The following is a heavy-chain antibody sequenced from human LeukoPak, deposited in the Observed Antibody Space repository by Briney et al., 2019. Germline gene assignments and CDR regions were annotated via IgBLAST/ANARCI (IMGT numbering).Heavy chain of an antibody. CDR2: IKQDGSEK. D-gene: IGHD3-16*02. Sequence: PGGSLRLSCAASGFTFSSYEMNWVRQAPGKGLEWVANIKQDGSEKYYVDSVKGRFTISRDNAKNSLYLQMNSPRAEDTAVYYCARDGRMDYDYVWGSYRYTLEFDYWGQGTLVTVSS. CDR1: GFTFSSYE. V-gene: IGHV3-7*01. J-gene: IGHJ4*02. CDR3: ARDGRMDYDYVWGSYRYTLEFDY.